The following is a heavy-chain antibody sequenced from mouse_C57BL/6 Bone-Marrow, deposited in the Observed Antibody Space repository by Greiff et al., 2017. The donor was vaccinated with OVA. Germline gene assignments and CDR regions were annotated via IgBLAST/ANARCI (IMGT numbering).Heavy chain of an antibody. Sequence: VQLQQSGPVLVKPGASVKMSCKASGYTFTDYYMNWVKQSHGKSLEWIGVINPYNGGTSSNQKFKGKATLTVDKSSSTAYMELNSLTSEDSAVYYCARNYYGSSYFDVWGTGTTVTVSS. CDR3: ARNYYGSSYFDV. V-gene: IGHV1-19*01. CDR2: INPYNGGT. D-gene: IGHD1-1*01. CDR1: GYTFTDYY. J-gene: IGHJ1*03.